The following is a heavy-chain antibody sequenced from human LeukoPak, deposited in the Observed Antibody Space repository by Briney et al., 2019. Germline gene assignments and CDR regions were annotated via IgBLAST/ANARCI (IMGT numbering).Heavy chain of an antibody. J-gene: IGHJ4*01. Sequence: ASVKVSCKASGYTFTDYAIHWVRQAPGQSLGWMGWINVGNGNTKYSQKFQARVTITRDTSANTAYMELSSLGSEDTTIYYCARVTSDCTNFNCFKGYFDYWGQGTPVTVSS. D-gene: IGHD2-8*01. CDR1: GYTFTDYA. CDR3: ARVTSDCTNFNCFKGYFDY. CDR2: INVGNGNT. V-gene: IGHV1-3*01.